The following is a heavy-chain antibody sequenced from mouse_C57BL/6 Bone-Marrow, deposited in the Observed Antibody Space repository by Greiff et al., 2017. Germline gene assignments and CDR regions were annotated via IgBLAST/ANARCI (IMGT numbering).Heavy chain of an antibody. D-gene: IGHD1-1*01. CDR1: GYTFTSYG. CDR2: LYPRSGNT. J-gene: IGHJ2*01. Sequence: VQLQQSGAELARPGASVKLSCKASGYTFTSYGISWVKQRTGQGLEWIGELYPRSGNTYYNEKFKGKATLTADKSSSTAYMELRSLTSEDSAVYFCARADIYYYGSSLYDLDYWGQGTTVTVSS. CDR3: ARADIYYYGSSLYDLDY. V-gene: IGHV1-81*01.